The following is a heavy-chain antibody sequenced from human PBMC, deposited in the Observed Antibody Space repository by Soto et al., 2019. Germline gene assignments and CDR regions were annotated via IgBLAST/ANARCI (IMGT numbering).Heavy chain of an antibody. CDR3: ARRACDSYYAIDV. Sequence: VQLVESGGGEVQPGRSLRLSCAASGFKYTDFALHWVRQAPGKGLEWVAIISYDGSDKYYADSVKGRFVISRDNPKNSLYLEMNSLRPDDTAVYFCARRACDSYYAIDVWGQGTTVTVFS. J-gene: IGHJ6*02. V-gene: IGHV3-30*09. CDR1: GFKYTDFA. CDR2: ISYDGSDK. D-gene: IGHD3-22*01.